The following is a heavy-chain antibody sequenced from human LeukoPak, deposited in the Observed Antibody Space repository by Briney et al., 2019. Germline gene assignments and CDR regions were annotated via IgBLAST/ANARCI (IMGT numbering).Heavy chain of an antibody. CDR1: GFTFSSYG. Sequence: TGGSQRLSCAASGFTFSSYGMHWGRQAPGKGREGGAVISYDGSNKYYADSVKGRFTISRDNSKNTLYLQMNSLRAEDMAVYYCAKPPRGYSSGWYDHWGQGTLVTVSS. CDR2: ISYDGSNK. J-gene: IGHJ5*02. D-gene: IGHD6-19*01. CDR3: AKPPRGYSSGWYDH. V-gene: IGHV3-30*18.